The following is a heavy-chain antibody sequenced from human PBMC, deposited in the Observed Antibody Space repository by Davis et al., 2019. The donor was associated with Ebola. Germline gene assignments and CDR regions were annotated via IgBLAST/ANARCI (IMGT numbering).Heavy chain of an antibody. D-gene: IGHD3-9*01. V-gene: IGHV1-3*01. CDR2: INAGNGNT. Sequence: ASVTVSCKASGYTFTSYGISWVRQAPGQGLEWMGWINAGNGNTKYSQKFQGRVTITRDTSASTAYMELSSLRSEDTAVYYCARNKFDWLLAFDYWGQGTLVTVSS. CDR1: GYTFTSYG. J-gene: IGHJ4*02. CDR3: ARNKFDWLLAFDY.